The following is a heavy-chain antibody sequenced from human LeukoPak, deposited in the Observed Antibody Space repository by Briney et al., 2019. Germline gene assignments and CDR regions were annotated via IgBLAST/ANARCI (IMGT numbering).Heavy chain of an antibody. J-gene: IGHJ6*04. Sequence: GGSLRLSCVDSGLSFNTYAMHGVRQAPGKGLEWVAAISYDGSYTYYRDSVRGRFTISRENSKNTMYLQMNSLRAEDTAMYYCARALDVWGKGTTVTVSS. CDR1: GLSFNTYA. V-gene: IGHV3-30*04. CDR3: ARALDV. CDR2: ISYDGSYT.